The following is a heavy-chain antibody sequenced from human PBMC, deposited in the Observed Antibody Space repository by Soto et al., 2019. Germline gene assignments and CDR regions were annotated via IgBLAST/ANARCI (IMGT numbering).Heavy chain of an antibody. J-gene: IGHJ4*02. Sequence: QMQLQESGPGLVKPSETLSLTCTVSGGSISSSSYYWGWIRQPPGQGLEWLGTIYSLGNTYYNPYLKSRVTISVDKSKSQLFLKLSSVTAPDTAVYCCARQIYDSSGYYYAYWGQGTLVTVSS. CDR3: ARQIYDSSGYYYAY. CDR2: IYSLGNT. CDR1: GGSISSSSYY. D-gene: IGHD3-22*01. V-gene: IGHV4-39*01.